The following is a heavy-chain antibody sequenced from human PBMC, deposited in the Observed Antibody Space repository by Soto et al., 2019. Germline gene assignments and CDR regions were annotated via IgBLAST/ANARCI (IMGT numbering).Heavy chain of an antibody. J-gene: IGHJ4*02. V-gene: IGHV3-30*04. Sequence: VQLVESGGGVVQPGRSLSLSCAASGFTFSDYPMHWVRQAPGKRLEWVAVISYDGRVKYYVDSVKGRFTISRDDSKNTLYLQMNSLRVDDTAVYYCARDFIVGAPDYFDYWGQGTLVTVSS. D-gene: IGHD1-26*01. CDR3: ARDFIVGAPDYFDY. CDR1: GFTFSDYP. CDR2: ISYDGRVK.